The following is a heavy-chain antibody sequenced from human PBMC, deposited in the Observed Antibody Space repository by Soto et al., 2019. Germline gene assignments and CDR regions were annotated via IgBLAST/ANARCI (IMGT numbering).Heavy chain of an antibody. CDR1: GFTFSSYA. V-gene: IGHV3-23*01. D-gene: IGHD1-26*01. Sequence: EVQLLESGGGLVQPGGSLRLSCAASGFTFSSYAMRWVRQAPVKGLEWVSAISGSGGSTYYADSVKGRFTISRDNSKNTLYLQMNSLRAEDTAVYYCARRGSGSYYAYWGQGTLVNVS. J-gene: IGHJ4*02. CDR2: ISGSGGST. CDR3: ARRGSGSYYAY.